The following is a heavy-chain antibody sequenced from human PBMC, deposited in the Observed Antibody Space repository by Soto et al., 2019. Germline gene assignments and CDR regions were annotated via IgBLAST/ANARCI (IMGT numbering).Heavy chain of an antibody. D-gene: IGHD6-13*01. Sequence: SETLSLTCAVYGGSFSGYYWSWIRQPPGKGLEWIGEINHSGSTNYNPSLKSRVTISVDTSKNQFSLKLSSVTAADTAVYYCARGTRTSSSLDYWGQGTLVTVSS. CDR2: INHSGST. V-gene: IGHV4-34*01. CDR1: GGSFSGYY. CDR3: ARGTRTSSSLDY. J-gene: IGHJ4*02.